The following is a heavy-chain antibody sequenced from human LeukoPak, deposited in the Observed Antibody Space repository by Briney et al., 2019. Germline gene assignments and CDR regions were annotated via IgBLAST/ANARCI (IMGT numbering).Heavy chain of an antibody. V-gene: IGHV3-23*01. Sequence: TGGSLRLSCAASGFTLDDYAMHWVRQAPGKGLEWFSGISGSGGSTYYADSVKGRFTISRDNSKNTLYLQMNSLRAEDTAVYYCAKGPTYGDYGPIDYWGQGTLVTVSS. CDR1: GFTLDDYA. CDR3: AKGPTYGDYGPIDY. CDR2: ISGSGGST. D-gene: IGHD4-17*01. J-gene: IGHJ4*02.